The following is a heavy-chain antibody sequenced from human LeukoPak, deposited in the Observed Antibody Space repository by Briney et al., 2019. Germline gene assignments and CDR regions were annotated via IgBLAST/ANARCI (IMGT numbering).Heavy chain of an antibody. D-gene: IGHD2-21*02. V-gene: IGHV4-4*07. J-gene: IGHJ4*02. CDR2: ISSTGNT. CDR1: GGSISPYF. Sequence: TSETLSLTCTVSGGSISPYFWSWIRQPAGKGLEYLGRISSTGNTNYNPSLRSRVTMSVDTSKNQFSLNLRSVTAADTAVYYCARDRVHDSDYWGQGILVIVSS. CDR3: ARDRVHDSDY.